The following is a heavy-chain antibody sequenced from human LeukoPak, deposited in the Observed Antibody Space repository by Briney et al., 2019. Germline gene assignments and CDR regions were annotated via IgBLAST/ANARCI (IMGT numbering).Heavy chain of an antibody. CDR1: GFTFSSYA. CDR2: ISYDGSNK. CDR3: ARDGADYDFWSGPGN. V-gene: IGHV3-30*01. J-gene: IGHJ4*02. D-gene: IGHD3-3*01. Sequence: GGSLRLSCAASGFTFSSYAMHWVRQAPGKGLGWVAVISYDGSNKYYADSVKGRFTISRDNSKNTLYLQMNSLRAEDTAVYYCARDGADYDFWSGPGNWGQGTLVTVSS.